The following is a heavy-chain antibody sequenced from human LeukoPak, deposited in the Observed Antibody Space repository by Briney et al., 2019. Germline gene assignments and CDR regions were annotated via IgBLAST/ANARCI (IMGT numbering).Heavy chain of an antibody. J-gene: IGHJ4*02. D-gene: IGHD4-23*01. CDR3: ARAVGTSRNFFDY. Sequence: SETLSLTCTVSGVSISSTSNQWGWIRQPPGKGLEWIGSIYYSGNTHYNPSLKSRVTISVDTSKNQFSLNLSSVTAADTAMYYCARAVGTSRNFFDYWGQGTLVTVSS. V-gene: IGHV4-39*07. CDR2: IYYSGNT. CDR1: GVSISSTSNQ.